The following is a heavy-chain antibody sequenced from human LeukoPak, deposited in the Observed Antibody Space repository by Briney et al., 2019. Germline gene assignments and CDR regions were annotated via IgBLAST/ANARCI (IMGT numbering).Heavy chain of an antibody. D-gene: IGHD5-18*01. CDR1: GGSFSGYY. J-gene: IGHJ4*02. V-gene: IGHV4-34*01. CDR3: AREPITAMYSDY. Sequence: SETLSLTCAVYGGSFSGYYWSWIRQPPGKGLEWIGEINHSGSTNYNPSLKSRVTISVDTSKNQFSLKLSSVTAADTAVYYCAREPITAMYSDYWGQGTLVTVSS. CDR2: INHSGST.